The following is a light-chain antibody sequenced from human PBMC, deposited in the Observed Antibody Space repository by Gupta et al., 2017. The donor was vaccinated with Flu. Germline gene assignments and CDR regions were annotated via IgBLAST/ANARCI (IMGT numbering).Light chain of an antibody. J-gene: IGLJ2*01. Sequence: QSVLTQPPSVSGAPGPRVTISCTGSNSSVGARYDVHWYQRLPGTAPKLLIFGNTNRPSGVPDRFSGSKSGTSASLAISGLQAEDEADYYCQSYDSSLSGLVFGGGTKLTVL. CDR2: GNT. CDR3: QSYDSSLSGLV. CDR1: NSSVGARYD. V-gene: IGLV1-40*01.